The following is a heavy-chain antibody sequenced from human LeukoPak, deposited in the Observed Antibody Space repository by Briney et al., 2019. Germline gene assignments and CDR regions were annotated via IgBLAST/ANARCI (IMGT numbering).Heavy chain of an antibody. D-gene: IGHD7-27*01. J-gene: IGHJ4*02. CDR3: AKVSDWGRPSYIDY. Sequence: GGSLRLSCVASGFTFSSYWMHWVRQDPRKGLVWVSRINGDGRNINYADSVKGRFTISRDNSKNTLYLQMNSLRAEDTAVYYCAKVSDWGRPSYIDYWGQGTLVTVSS. CDR2: INGDGRNI. CDR1: GFTFSSYW. V-gene: IGHV3-74*01.